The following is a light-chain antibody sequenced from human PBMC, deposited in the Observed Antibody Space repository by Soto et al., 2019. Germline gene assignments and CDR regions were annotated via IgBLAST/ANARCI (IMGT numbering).Light chain of an antibody. CDR1: SSNIGAGYD. CDR3: QYYDRSLSRV. V-gene: IGLV1-40*01. CDR2: GNS. J-gene: IGLJ2*01. Sequence: QSVLTQPPSVSGAPGQRVTISCTGSSSNIGAGYDVHWYQQLPGTAPKLLIYGNSNRPSGVPDRFSGSKSGTSASLASTGLQAEDEADYYCQYYDRSLSRVFGGGTKLTVL.